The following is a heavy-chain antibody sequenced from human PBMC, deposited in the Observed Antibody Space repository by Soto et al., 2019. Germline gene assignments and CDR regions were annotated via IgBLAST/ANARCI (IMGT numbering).Heavy chain of an antibody. D-gene: IGHD1-26*01. CDR1: GFTFNIYS. CDR3: ADLGGGIP. J-gene: IGHJ5*02. Sequence: EVQLVESGGGLVQPGGSLRLSCAASGFTFNIYSMNWVAQAPGKGLEWVSYISGSRSAIYYSDSVKGRFTISRDNAKNSLYLQMNSLRAEDTAVYYCADLGGGIPWGQGTLVIVSS. CDR2: ISGSRSAI. V-gene: IGHV3-48*01.